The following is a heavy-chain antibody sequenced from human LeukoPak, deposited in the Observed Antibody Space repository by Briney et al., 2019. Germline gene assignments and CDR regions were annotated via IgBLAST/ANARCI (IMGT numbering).Heavy chain of an antibody. V-gene: IGHV3-48*01. Sequence: GGSLRLSCAASGFTFSSYSMNWVRQAPGKGLEWVSYISSSSSTIYYADSVKGRFTISRDNAKNSLYLQMNSLRAEDTAVYYCARVRHIVVVIATVLDYWGQGTLVTVSS. CDR1: GFTFSSYS. CDR2: ISSSSSTI. J-gene: IGHJ4*02. D-gene: IGHD2-21*01. CDR3: ARVRHIVVVIATVLDY.